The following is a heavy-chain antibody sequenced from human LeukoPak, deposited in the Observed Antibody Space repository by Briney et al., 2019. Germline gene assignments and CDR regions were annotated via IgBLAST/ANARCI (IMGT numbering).Heavy chain of an antibody. CDR1: GGSISSSNW. V-gene: IGHV4-4*02. CDR3: ARDRGGGSQIFDY. J-gene: IGHJ4*02. Sequence: PSGTLSLTCAVSGGSISSSNWWSWVRQPPGKGLEWIGEIYHSGSTNYNPSLKSRVTISVDTSKNQFSLKLSSVTAADTAVYYCARDRGGGSQIFDYWGQGILVTVSS. CDR2: IYHSGST. D-gene: IGHD1-26*01.